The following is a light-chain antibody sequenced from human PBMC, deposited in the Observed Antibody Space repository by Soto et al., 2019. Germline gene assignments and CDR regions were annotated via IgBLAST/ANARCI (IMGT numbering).Light chain of an antibody. CDR3: TSYVGSNIWV. CDR2: EVS. CDR1: SSDVGAYKY. V-gene: IGLV2-8*01. J-gene: IGLJ3*02. Sequence: QSARTQPPSASGSPGQSVTISCTGTSSDVGAYKYVSWYQQYPGKAPKLMIYEVSKRPSGVPDRFSGSKSGNTASLIVSGLQAEDEADYYCTSYVGSNIWVFGGGTKLTVL.